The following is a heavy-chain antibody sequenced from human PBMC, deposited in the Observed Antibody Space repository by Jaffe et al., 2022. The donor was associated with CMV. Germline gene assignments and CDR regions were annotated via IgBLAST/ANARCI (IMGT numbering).Heavy chain of an antibody. V-gene: IGHV3-30*18. J-gene: IGHJ4*02. CDR1: GFTFSSYG. CDR3: AKDNWYYYDSSGYYPVQYYFDY. D-gene: IGHD3-22*01. Sequence: QVQLVESGGGVVQPGRSLRLSCAASGFTFSSYGMHWVRQAPGKGLEWVAVISYDGSNKYYADSVKGRFTISRDNSKNTLYLQMNSLRAEDTAVYYCAKDNWYYYDSSGYYPVQYYFDYWGQGTLVTVSS. CDR2: ISYDGSNK.